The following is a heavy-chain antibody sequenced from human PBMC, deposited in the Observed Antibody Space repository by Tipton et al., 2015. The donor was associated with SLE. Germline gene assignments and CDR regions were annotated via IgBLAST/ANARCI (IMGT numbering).Heavy chain of an antibody. V-gene: IGHV4-59*01. J-gene: IGHJ4*02. Sequence: TLSLTCAVYGGSFNDYYWSWIRQPPGKGLEWIGYIYYSGRTNYNPSLKSRVTISVDTSKNQFSLKLSSVTAADTAVYYCARVARDGYKSGFDYWGQGTLVTVSS. CDR2: IYYSGRT. CDR1: GGSFNDYY. CDR3: ARVARDGYKSGFDY. D-gene: IGHD5-24*01.